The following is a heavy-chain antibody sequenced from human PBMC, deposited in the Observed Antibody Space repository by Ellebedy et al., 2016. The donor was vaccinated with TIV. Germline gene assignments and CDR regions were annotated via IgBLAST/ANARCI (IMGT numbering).Heavy chain of an antibody. CDR1: GFSFSSYW. Sequence: GESLKISCAAYGFSFSSYWMSWVRQAPGKGLEWVANINRDGSEKFYVDSVKGRFTISRDNSKNTLDLQMTSLRPEDTALYYCVKGAYPVPTVMAVWGQGTMVIVSS. J-gene: IGHJ6*02. CDR2: INRDGSEK. V-gene: IGHV3-7*01. D-gene: IGHD3-16*01. CDR3: VKGAYPVPTVMAV.